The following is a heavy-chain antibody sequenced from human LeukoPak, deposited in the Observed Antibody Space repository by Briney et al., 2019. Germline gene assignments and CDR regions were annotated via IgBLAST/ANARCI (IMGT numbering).Heavy chain of an antibody. CDR1: GFAFSSYA. CDR2: ISGGGDST. V-gene: IGHV3-23*01. Sequence: PGGSLRLSCAASGFAFSSYAMSWVRQAPGKGLEGVSAISGGGDSTFYADSVKGRFTLSRDTSKNTLYLQMSSLRVEDTALYYCAKSRARREGSSGSIDYWGQGTLVTVSS. J-gene: IGHJ4*02. D-gene: IGHD3-22*01. CDR3: AKSRARREGSSGSIDY.